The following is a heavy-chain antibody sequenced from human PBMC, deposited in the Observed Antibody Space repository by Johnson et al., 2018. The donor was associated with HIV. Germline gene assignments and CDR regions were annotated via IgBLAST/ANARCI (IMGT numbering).Heavy chain of an antibody. CDR3: AKGTGNYELGAFDI. CDR1: GFTFSNYW. D-gene: IGHD1-7*01. J-gene: IGHJ3*02. Sequence: VQLVESGGGLVQPGVSLRLSCATSGFTFSNYWMNWVRQAPGKGLEWVANINQDGSEKYYMDSVKGRLTISRDNAKNSLYLQMNSLRTEDTALYYCAKGTGNYELGAFDIWGQGTMVTVSS. CDR2: INQDGSEK. V-gene: IGHV3-7*03.